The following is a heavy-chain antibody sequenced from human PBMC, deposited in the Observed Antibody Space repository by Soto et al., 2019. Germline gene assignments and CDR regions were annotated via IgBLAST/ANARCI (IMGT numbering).Heavy chain of an antibody. J-gene: IGHJ2*01. CDR3: ETENGGGSAL. V-gene: IGHV3-11*06. CDR2: ISTTSTYI. Sequence: PWWSXGLSCASSGLSFIDYYIIVIRQAPGKGLELISYISTTSTYIKSADSVNGRFTISRDNAKNSLYLQMNSLRGEDTALYYCETENGGGSALWGSGTLVHVSP. D-gene: IGHD2-8*01. CDR1: GLSFIDYY.